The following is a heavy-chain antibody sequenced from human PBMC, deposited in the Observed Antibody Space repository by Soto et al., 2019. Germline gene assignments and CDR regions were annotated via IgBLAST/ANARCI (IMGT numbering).Heavy chain of an antibody. CDR2: ISYDGSNK. D-gene: IGHD3-3*01. CDR3: ARDLTVTIFGVALYYYYYNMDV. CDR1: GFTFSSYA. J-gene: IGHJ6*02. Sequence: QVQLVESGGGVVQLGRSLRLSCAASGFTFSSYAMHWVRQAPGKGLEWVAVISYDGSNKYYADSVKGRFTISRDNSKNTLYLQMNSLRAEDTAVYYCARDLTVTIFGVALYYYYYNMDVWGQGTTVTVSS. V-gene: IGHV3-30-3*01.